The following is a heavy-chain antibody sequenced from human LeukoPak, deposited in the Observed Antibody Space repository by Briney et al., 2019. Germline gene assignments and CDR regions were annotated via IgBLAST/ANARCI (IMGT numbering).Heavy chain of an antibody. Sequence: GGSLRLSCAASGFTFSSYSMNWVRQAPGKGLEWVSSISSSSSYIYYADSVKGRFTISRDNAKNSLYLQMNSLRAEDTTVYYCARLGFFGGGDYWGQGTLVTVSS. J-gene: IGHJ4*02. V-gene: IGHV3-21*01. D-gene: IGHD3-3*02. CDR3: ARLGFFGGGDY. CDR2: ISSSSSYI. CDR1: GFTFSSYS.